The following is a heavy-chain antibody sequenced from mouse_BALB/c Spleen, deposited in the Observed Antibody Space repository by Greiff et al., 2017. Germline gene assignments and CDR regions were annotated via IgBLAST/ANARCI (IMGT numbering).Heavy chain of an antibody. CDR1: GYSFTGYY. V-gene: IGHV1-31*01. Sequence: EVKLQESGPELVKPGASVKISCKASGYSFTGYYMHWVKQSHVKSLEWIGRINPYNGATSYNQNFKDKASLTVDKSSSTAYMELHSLTSEDSAVYYCARERALYAMDYWGQGTSVTVSS. J-gene: IGHJ4*01. CDR2: INPYNGAT. CDR3: ARERALYAMDY. D-gene: IGHD3-3*01.